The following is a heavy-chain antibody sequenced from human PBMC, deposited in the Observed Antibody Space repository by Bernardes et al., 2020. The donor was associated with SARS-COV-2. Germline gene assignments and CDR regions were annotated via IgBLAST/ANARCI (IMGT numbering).Heavy chain of an antibody. Sequence: SLSLSCAASGFTVSSNYMSWVRQAPGKGLEWISVIYSGGSTYYADSVKGRFTISRDNSKNTLYLQMNSLRAEDTAVYYCARDGSSGWYFFDYWGQGTLVNVSS. V-gene: IGHV3-53*01. CDR1: GFTVSSNY. D-gene: IGHD6-19*01. J-gene: IGHJ4*02. CDR3: ARDGSSGWYFFDY. CDR2: IYSGGST.